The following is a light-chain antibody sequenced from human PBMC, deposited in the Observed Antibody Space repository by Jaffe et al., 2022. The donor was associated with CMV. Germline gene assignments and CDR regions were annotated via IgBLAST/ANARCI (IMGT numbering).Light chain of an antibody. CDR1: SSDVGGYNY. Sequence: QSALTQPRSVSGSPGQSVTISCTGTSSDVGGYNYVSWFQQHPGKGPKLMIYDVSQRPSGVPDRFFGSKSGNTASLTISGLQADDEADYYCCSYAGSYIFVFGSGTKLTVL. J-gene: IGLJ1*01. CDR3: CSYAGSYIFV. CDR2: DVS. V-gene: IGLV2-11*01.